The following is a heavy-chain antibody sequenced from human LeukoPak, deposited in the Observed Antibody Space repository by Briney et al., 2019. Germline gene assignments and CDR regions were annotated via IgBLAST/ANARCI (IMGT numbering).Heavy chain of an antibody. CDR1: GFSFSSCW. J-gene: IGHJ4*02. Sequence: GGSLRLSCTASGFSFSSCWMSCVRQAPGKGPELVASIKEDGSDKHYVASVKGRFTISRDNAKNSLYLQMNSLRAEDTAIYYCARDVKWGQGTLVTVSS. D-gene: IGHD2/OR15-2a*01. CDR3: ARDVK. CDR2: IKEDGSDK. V-gene: IGHV3-7*05.